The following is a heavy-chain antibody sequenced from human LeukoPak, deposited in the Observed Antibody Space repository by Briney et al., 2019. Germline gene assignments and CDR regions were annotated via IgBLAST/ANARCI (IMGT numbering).Heavy chain of an antibody. V-gene: IGHV3-33*01. CDR1: GFTFSRYG. CDR3: ARDGYNLVLDY. Sequence: PGGSLRLPCGASGFTFSRYGMHWVRQAPGKGLEWVAVIWYDGTNKYYGDSVKGRLTVSRDNSKNTLYLQMGSLRAEDMAVYYCARDGYNLVLDYWGQGTLVTVSS. CDR2: IWYDGTNK. J-gene: IGHJ4*02. D-gene: IGHD5-24*01.